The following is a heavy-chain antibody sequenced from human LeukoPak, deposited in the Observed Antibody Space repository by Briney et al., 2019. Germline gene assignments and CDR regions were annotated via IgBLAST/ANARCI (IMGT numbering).Heavy chain of an antibody. D-gene: IGHD6-6*01. J-gene: IGHJ1*01. CDR3: ATFLAVIAARDSLYFQH. Sequence: GGSLRLSCGASGFTFSKYAMSWVRQAPGKGLEWVSGVSGSGGVTYYADSVKGRFTISTDNSKNTRHLQMNSLRAEDTAVYYCATFLAVIAARDSLYFQHWGQGTLVRVSS. V-gene: IGHV3-23*01. CDR2: VSGSGGVT. CDR1: GFTFSKYA.